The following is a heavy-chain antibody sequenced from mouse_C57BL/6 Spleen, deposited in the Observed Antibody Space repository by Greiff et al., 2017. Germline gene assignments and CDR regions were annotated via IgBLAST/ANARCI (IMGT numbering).Heavy chain of an antibody. D-gene: IGHD1-1*01. CDR2: IYPGSGST. Sequence: QVQLQQPGAELVKPGASVKMSCKASGYTFTSYWITWVKQRPGQGLEWIGDIYPGSGSTNYNEKFKSKATLTVDTSSSTAYMQLSSLTSEDSAVYYCARAYGSSSRYYAMDYWGQGTSVTVSS. J-gene: IGHJ4*01. CDR1: GYTFTSYW. CDR3: ARAYGSSSRYYAMDY. V-gene: IGHV1-55*01.